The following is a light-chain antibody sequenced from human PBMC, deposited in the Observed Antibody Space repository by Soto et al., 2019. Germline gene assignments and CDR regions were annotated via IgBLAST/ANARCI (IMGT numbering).Light chain of an antibody. Sequence: QSALTQPRSVSGSPGQSVTISCTGTSSDVGGYNFVSWYQHHPGKAPKLMIYDVSKRPSGVPDRFSGSKSGNTASLTISGLQAEDEDDYYCCSYAGSYTFDVFGTGTKLTVL. CDR1: SSDVGGYNF. CDR2: DVS. J-gene: IGLJ1*01. CDR3: CSYAGSYTFDV. V-gene: IGLV2-11*01.